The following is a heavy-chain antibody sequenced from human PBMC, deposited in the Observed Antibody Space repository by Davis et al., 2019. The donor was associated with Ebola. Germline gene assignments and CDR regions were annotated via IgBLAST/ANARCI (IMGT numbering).Heavy chain of an antibody. D-gene: IGHD3-10*01. CDR3: VRSVTLVRGVIPWFDP. V-gene: IGHV4-34*01. CDR1: GGSFSSYY. J-gene: IGHJ5*02. Sequence: MPSETLSLTCAVYGGSFSSYYWNWLRLPPGTGLEWIGEMSHSESTKYNPSLKRLVSISVDTSKNQLSLRLSSVTAADTAVYYCVRSVTLVRGVIPWFDPWGQGTQVTVSS. CDR2: MSHSEST.